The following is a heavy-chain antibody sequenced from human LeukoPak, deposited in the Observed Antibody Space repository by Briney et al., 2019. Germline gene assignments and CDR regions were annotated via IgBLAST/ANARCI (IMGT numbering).Heavy chain of an antibody. CDR3: ARSLPYGTTWYGRSDF. V-gene: IGHV3-7*03. D-gene: IGHD6-13*01. CDR1: GFTFSSYS. Sequence: GGPLRLSCAASGFTFSSYSMNWVRQAPGKGLEWVANIRQDGDTKYYVDSVKGRFTISRDNAMNSLYLQMNSLRAEDTAIYYCARSLPYGTTWYGRSDFWGQGTLVTVSS. J-gene: IGHJ4*02. CDR2: IRQDGDTK.